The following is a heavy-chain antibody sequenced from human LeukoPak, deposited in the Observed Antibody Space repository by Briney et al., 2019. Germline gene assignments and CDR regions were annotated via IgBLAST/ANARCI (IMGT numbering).Heavy chain of an antibody. CDR1: GFTFSSYA. V-gene: IGHV3-23*01. CDR3: AKVPRGYSGYDPSFDY. CDR2: ISGSGGST. D-gene: IGHD5-12*01. Sequence: PGGSLRLSCAASGFTFSSYAMSWVRQAPGKGLEWVSAISGSGGSTYYADSVKGRFTISRDNSKNTLYLQMNSLRAEDTAVYYCAKVPRGYSGYDPSFDYWGQGTLVTVSS. J-gene: IGHJ4*02.